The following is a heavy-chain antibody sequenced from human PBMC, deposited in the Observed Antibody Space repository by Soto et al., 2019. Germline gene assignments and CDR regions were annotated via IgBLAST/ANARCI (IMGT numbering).Heavy chain of an antibody. J-gene: IGHJ5*02. V-gene: IGHV3-66*01. Sequence: GGSLRLSCAASGFTVSSNYMSWVRQAPGKGLEWVSVIYSGGSTYYADSVKGRFTISRDNSKNTLYLQMNSLRAEDTAVYYCARDNDGAQFASSYNDLWGQGTLVTVSS. D-gene: IGHD6-6*01. CDR2: IYSGGST. CDR1: GFTVSSNY. CDR3: ARDNDGAQFASSYNDL.